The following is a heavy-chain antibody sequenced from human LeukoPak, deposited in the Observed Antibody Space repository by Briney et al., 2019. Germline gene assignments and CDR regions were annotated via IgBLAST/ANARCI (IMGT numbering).Heavy chain of an antibody. CDR2: ISAYNGNT. Sequence: GASVKVSCKASGYTFTGYYMHWVRQAPGQGLEWMGWISAYNGNTNYAQKLQGRVTMTTDTSTSTAYMELRSLRSDDTAVYYCARGREWELSSGPGNWFDPWGQGTLVTVSS. CDR1: GYTFTGYY. J-gene: IGHJ5*02. CDR3: ARGREWELSSGPGNWFDP. D-gene: IGHD1-26*01. V-gene: IGHV1-18*04.